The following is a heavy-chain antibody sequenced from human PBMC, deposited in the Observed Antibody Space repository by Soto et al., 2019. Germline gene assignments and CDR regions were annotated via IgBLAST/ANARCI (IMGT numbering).Heavy chain of an antibody. CDR1: GFTFSGKT. D-gene: IGHD2-2*02. J-gene: IGHJ4*02. V-gene: IGHV3-30-3*01. Sequence: LRLFCAASGFTFSGKTMYWVRQAPGKGLEWVALIAPDASQIYYADSVKGRFTISRDNSKNTLYLQMNSLRAEDTSLYLCATDIHATWLLNSWGQGTLVTVSS. CDR2: IAPDASQI. CDR3: ATDIHATWLLNS.